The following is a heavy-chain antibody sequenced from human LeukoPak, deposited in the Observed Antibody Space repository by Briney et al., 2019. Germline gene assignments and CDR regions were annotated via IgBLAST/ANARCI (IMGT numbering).Heavy chain of an antibody. CDR3: ARRRDRGYDFDS. V-gene: IGHV4-31*03. Sequence: PSETLSLTCTVSGGSISTGGYYWSWIRQRPGKGLEWIGYIYYSGSTYYNPSLQSRVTISVDTSKNQFSLKLSSVTAADTAVYYCARRRDRGYDFDSWGRGALVTVSS. CDR1: GGSISTGGYY. CDR2: IYYSGST. J-gene: IGHJ4*02. D-gene: IGHD5-12*01.